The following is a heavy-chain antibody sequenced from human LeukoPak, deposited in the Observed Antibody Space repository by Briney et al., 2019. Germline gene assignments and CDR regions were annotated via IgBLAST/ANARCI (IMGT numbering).Heavy chain of an antibody. Sequence: ASVKRSCKASEYTFTGYYMHWVRQAPGQGLEWMGWNNPNSGGTHYATKFQGRVTMTRDTSISKAYMELSRLRSDDTAVYYCARGPYVPFPNWYFDLWGRGTLVTVSS. V-gene: IGHV1-2*02. CDR3: ARGPYVPFPNWYFDL. D-gene: IGHD3-10*02. CDR1: EYTFTGYY. CDR2: NNPNSGGT. J-gene: IGHJ2*01.